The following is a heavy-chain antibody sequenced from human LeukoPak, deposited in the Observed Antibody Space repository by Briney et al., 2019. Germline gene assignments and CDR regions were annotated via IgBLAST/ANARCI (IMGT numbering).Heavy chain of an antibody. J-gene: IGHJ4*02. V-gene: IGHV4-38-2*01. Sequence: PSETLSLTCAVSGYSINSGHYWAWIRQPPGKGLEGGAAIYHSGSTYYKPSLKTRLTISMDTSKNQCSLRLTSVTAAGTAVYYCALWDDGSTSIDYWGQGTLVTVSS. CDR1: GYSINSGHY. CDR2: IYHSGST. D-gene: IGHD2-15*01. CDR3: ALWDDGSTSIDY.